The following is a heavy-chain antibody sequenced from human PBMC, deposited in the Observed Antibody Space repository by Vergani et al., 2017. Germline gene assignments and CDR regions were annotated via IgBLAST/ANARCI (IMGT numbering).Heavy chain of an antibody. CDR3: AKDIYGSGSYCGMDV. CDR2: ISYDGSNK. Sequence: QVQLVESGGGVVQPGRSLRLSCAASGFTFSSYGMHWVRQAPGKGLEWVAVISYDGSNKYYADSVKGRFTISRDNSKNTLYLQMNSLRAEDTAVYYCAKDIYGSGSYCGMDVRGQGTTVTVSS. J-gene: IGHJ6*02. D-gene: IGHD3-10*01. CDR1: GFTFSSYG. V-gene: IGHV3-30*18.